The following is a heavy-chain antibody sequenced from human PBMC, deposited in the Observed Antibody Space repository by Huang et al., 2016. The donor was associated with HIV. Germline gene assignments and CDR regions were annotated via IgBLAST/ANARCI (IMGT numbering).Heavy chain of an antibody. Sequence: QVQLEQSGPAVRKPGSSVKVSCQASGGSFSDQIISWVRQAPGQRFEWMGAIVPLVLGPAYWKEFKGRVTMTADESTATIYMELNSLTSEDTAVYYCAMSLRYQYDSRSYWGRYFDYWGQGTLVTVSS. D-gene: IGHD3-16*01. CDR2: IVPLVLGP. V-gene: IGHV1-69*01. J-gene: IGHJ4*02. CDR1: GGSFSDQI. CDR3: AMSLRYQYDSRSYWGRYFDY.